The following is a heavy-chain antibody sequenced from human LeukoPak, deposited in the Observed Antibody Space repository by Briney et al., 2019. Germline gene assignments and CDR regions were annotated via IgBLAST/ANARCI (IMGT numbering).Heavy chain of an antibody. CDR3: AKDGRTYDYDSGYSRFDP. D-gene: IGHD3-10*01. J-gene: IGHJ5*02. V-gene: IGHV3-30*02. CDR1: GFTFSSYE. CDR2: IRYDGSHK. Sequence: PGGSLRLSCAASGFTFSSYEMNWVRQAPGKGLEWVAFIRYDGSHKYYADSVKGRFAISRDNSKNTLYLQMNSLRAEDTAVYYCAKDGRTYDYDSGYSRFDPWGQGTLVTVSS.